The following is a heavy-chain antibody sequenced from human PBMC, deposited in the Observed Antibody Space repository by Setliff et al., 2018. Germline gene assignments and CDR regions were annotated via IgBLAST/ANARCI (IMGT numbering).Heavy chain of an antibody. Sequence: SETLSLTCTVSGASISTHYWSWIRQPPGKGLEWIGHTYYIGATNYNPSLKGRATLSIDASKKQFSLKLTSVTAADTAVYYCARMSGFQYIDVWDKGTTVTVSS. CDR2: TYYIGAT. V-gene: IGHV4-59*08. CDR3: ARMSGFQYIDV. D-gene: IGHD3-3*01. CDR1: GASISTHY. J-gene: IGHJ6*03.